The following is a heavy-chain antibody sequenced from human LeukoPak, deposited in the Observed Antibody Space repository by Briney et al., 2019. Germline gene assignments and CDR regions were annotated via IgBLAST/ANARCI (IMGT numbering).Heavy chain of an antibody. V-gene: IGHV1-18*01. CDR3: ARDSPPSWYFDL. Sequence: ASVNLSCTASGYTFTSYGSSWVRQPPGQGLEWMGWISAYNGNTNYSQTHQGRVTMTTATSTSTAYMELRSLRSDDTAVYHCARDSPPSWYFDLWGRGTLVTVSS. CDR1: GYTFTSYG. CDR2: ISAYNGNT. J-gene: IGHJ2*01.